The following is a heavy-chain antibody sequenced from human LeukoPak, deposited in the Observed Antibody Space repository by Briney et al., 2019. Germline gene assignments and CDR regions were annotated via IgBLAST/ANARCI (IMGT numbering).Heavy chain of an antibody. J-gene: IGHJ6*03. D-gene: IGHD1-1*01. CDR2: ISGSGGST. CDR1: GFTFNSYA. CDR3: ATTLLRASTYMDV. V-gene: IGHV3-23*01. Sequence: GGSLILSCAASGFTFNSYAMSWVRQAPGKGLEWVSGISGSGGSTYYADSVKGRFTISRDNSKNTLYLQMNSLRAEDTAVYYCATTLLRASTYMDVWGKGTTVTVSS.